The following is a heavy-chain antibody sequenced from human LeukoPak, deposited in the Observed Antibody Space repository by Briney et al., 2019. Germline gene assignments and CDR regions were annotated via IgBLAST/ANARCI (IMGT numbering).Heavy chain of an antibody. CDR2: INHNGNVN. CDR1: RFLFRTLW. V-gene: IGHV3-7*03. CDR3: ARGGGLDV. J-gene: IGHJ6*02. D-gene: IGHD3-16*01. Sequence: GGSLRLSCEASRFLFRTLWMNWARQAPGKGLEWVASINHNGNVNYYVDSVKGRFTISRDNAKNSLYLQMSNLRAEDTAVYFCARGGGLDVWGQGATVTVSS.